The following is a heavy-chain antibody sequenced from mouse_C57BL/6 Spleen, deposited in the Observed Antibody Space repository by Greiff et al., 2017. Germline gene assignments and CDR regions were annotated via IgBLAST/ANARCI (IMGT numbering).Heavy chain of an antibody. CDR1: GFTFSSYT. J-gene: IGHJ2*01. D-gene: IGHD2-3*01. V-gene: IGHV5-9*01. Sequence: DVKLEESGGGLVKPGGSLKLSCAASGFTFSSYTMSWVRQTPEKRLEWVATISGGGGNTYYPDSVKGRFTISRDNAKNTLYLQMSSLRSEDTALYYCARHDGYYFDYWGQGTTLTVSS. CDR3: ARHDGYYFDY. CDR2: ISGGGGNT.